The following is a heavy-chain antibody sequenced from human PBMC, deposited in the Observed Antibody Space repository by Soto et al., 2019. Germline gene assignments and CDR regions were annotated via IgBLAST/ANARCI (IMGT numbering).Heavy chain of an antibody. D-gene: IGHD2-21*01. CDR3: SRVRNSFFDY. Sequence: SETLSLTCTVSAGSISIGGHYWSWIRQHPGKGLEWIGNIYHSGSTYFNPSLKSRVIISVDTSKNQFSLKLSSVTAADTAVYFCSRVRNSFFDYWGQGAVVTVSS. J-gene: IGHJ4*02. CDR2: IYHSGST. CDR1: AGSISIGGHY. V-gene: IGHV4-31*03.